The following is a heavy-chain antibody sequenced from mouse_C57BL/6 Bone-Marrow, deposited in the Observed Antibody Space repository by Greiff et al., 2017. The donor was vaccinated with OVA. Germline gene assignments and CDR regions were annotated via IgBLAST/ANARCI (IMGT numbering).Heavy chain of an antibody. CDR3: ARVYGSSYDYYAMDY. J-gene: IGHJ4*01. CDR2: IYWDDAK. V-gene: IGHV8-12*01. Sequence: QVTLKVSGPGILQSSPTLSLSCSFSGFSLSTSGMGVSWIRQPSGKGLEWLAHIYWDDAKRYNPSLKSRLTSSKDTSRNQVFLKMTSVDTADTATYYCARVYGSSYDYYAMDYWGQGTSVTVSS. D-gene: IGHD1-1*01. CDR1: GFSLSTSGMG.